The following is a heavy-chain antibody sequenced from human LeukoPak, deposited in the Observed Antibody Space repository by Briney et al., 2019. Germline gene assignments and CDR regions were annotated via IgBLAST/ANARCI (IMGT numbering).Heavy chain of an antibody. CDR2: INAGNGNT. Sequence: ASVKVSCKASGYTFTSYAMHWVRQAPGQRLESMGWINAGNGNTKYSQKFQGRVTITRDTSASTAYMELSSLRSEDTAVYYCAVGIAAAGTTYYFDYWGQGTLVTVSS. D-gene: IGHD6-13*01. CDR1: GYTFTSYA. CDR3: AVGIAAAGTTYYFDY. J-gene: IGHJ4*02. V-gene: IGHV1-3*01.